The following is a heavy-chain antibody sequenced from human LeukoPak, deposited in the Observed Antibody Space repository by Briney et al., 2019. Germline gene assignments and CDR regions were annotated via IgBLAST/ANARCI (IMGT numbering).Heavy chain of an antibody. Sequence: ETLSLTCAVSGDSFTSVTDYWAWIRPPPGKGLEWIASGDYSGGTYYNPSLESRVAISADMSKNQISLKLTSVTGADTAVYYCAGERGEEYSSGWYKTNYFYNWGQGIRVTVSS. V-gene: IGHV4-39*07. CDR2: GDYSGGT. CDR1: GDSFTSVTDY. J-gene: IGHJ4*02. D-gene: IGHD6-19*01. CDR3: AGERGEEYSSGWYKTNYFYN.